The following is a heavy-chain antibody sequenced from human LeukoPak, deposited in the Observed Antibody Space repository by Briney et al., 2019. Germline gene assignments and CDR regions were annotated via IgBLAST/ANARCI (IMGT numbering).Heavy chain of an antibody. D-gene: IGHD2/OR15-2a*01. Sequence: GGSLRLSCAASGFTFGSYWMTWVRQAPGKGPERVANVIQDGDGKYFVDSVKGRFTVSRDNAKNSLYLQMNSLRVEDTGVYYCARHFYGYFDSWGQGTLVTVSS. CDR2: VIQDGDGK. CDR3: ARHFYGYFDS. V-gene: IGHV3-7*01. J-gene: IGHJ4*02. CDR1: GFTFGSYW.